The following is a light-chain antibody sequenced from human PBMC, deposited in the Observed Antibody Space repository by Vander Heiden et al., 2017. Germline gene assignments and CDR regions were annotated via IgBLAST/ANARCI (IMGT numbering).Light chain of an antibody. J-gene: IGKJ3*01. CDR2: RAS. CDR1: QSISSW. CDR3: QHYNSFPFT. Sequence: DIPMTQSPSTLSASVGDRVTITCRASQSISSWLAWYQQKPGKAPKLLIYRASNLESGVPSRFSGSGSGTEFTLTISSLQPDDFASYYCQHYNSFPFTFGPGTKVDIK. V-gene: IGKV1-5*03.